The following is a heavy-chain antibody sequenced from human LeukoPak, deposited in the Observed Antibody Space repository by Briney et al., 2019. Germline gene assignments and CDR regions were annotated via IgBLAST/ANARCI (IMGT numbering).Heavy chain of an antibody. J-gene: IGHJ6*02. D-gene: IGHD1-1*01. Sequence: ASVKVSCKASGGTFSSYAISWVRQAPGQGLEWMGRIIPMFGIANYAQKFQGRVTITADKSTSTAYVELSSLRSEDTDVYYCARATHWQADYYGMDVWGQGTTVTVSS. V-gene: IGHV1-69*04. CDR1: GGTFSSYA. CDR2: IIPMFGIA. CDR3: ARATHWQADYYGMDV.